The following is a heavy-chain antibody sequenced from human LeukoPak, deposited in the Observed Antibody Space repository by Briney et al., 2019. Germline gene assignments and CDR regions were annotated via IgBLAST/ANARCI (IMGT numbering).Heavy chain of an antibody. CDR3: ARDHRIAVAGTGGFDY. V-gene: IGHV4-59*01. Sequence: KPSETLSLTCTVSGGSISSCYWSWIRQPPGKGLEWIGYIYYSGSTNYNPSLKSRVTISVDTSKNQFSLKLSSVTAADTAVYYCARDHRIAVAGTGGFDYWGQGTLVTVSS. CDR2: IYYSGST. CDR1: GGSISSCY. J-gene: IGHJ4*02. D-gene: IGHD6-19*01.